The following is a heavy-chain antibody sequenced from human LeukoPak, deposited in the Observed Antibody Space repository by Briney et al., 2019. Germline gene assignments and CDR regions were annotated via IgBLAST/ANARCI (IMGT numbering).Heavy chain of an antibody. D-gene: IGHD6-6*01. Sequence: GRSLRLSCAASGFTFSSYAMHWVRQAPGKGLEWVAVISYDGSNKYYADSVKGRFTISRDNSKNTLYLQMNSLRAEDTAVYYCASDWGSSSSDYWGQGTLVTVSS. CDR2: ISYDGSNK. CDR3: ASDWGSSSSDY. V-gene: IGHV3-30-3*01. CDR1: GFTFSSYA. J-gene: IGHJ4*02.